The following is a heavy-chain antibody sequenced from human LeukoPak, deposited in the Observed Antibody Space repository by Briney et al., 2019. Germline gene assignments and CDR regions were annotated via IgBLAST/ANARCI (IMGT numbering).Heavy chain of an antibody. V-gene: IGHV3-43*02. CDR2: VSGDGGVT. Sequence: VGSLRLSCAASGFTFRDFSMHWVRQAPGKGLEWVSLVSGDGGVTHYADSVKGRFTISRDNSKNSLYLQMSSLRVEDTAFYYCAKGNNSLSFNFDYWGQGTLVTVSS. CDR3: AKGNNSLSFNFDY. D-gene: IGHD2/OR15-2a*01. CDR1: GFTFRDFS. J-gene: IGHJ4*02.